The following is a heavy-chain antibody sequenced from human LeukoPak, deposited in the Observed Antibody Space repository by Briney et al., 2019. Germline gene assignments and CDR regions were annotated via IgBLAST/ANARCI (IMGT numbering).Heavy chain of an antibody. D-gene: IGHD3-9*01. CDR3: VKSLRYFDWLH. V-gene: IGHV3-64D*09. CDR2: ISSNGGST. Sequence: PGGSLRLSCSASGFTFSSYAMHWVRQAPGKGLEYVSAISSNGGSTYYADSVKGRFTISRDNSKNTLYLQMSSLRAEDTAVYYCVKSLRYFDWLHWGQGTLVTVSS. J-gene: IGHJ4*02. CDR1: GFTFSSYA.